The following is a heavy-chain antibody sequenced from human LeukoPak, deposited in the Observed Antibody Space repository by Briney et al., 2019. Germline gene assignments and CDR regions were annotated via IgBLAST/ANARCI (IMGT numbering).Heavy chain of an antibody. V-gene: IGHV1-18*01. CDR3: AREHSSSWDQFDY. CDR2: FNPENGNT. Sequence: ASVKVSCKASGYTFTSLDITWVRQAPGQGLEWMGWFNPENGNTNYAQKVQGRVTMTADTSTSTSYMELRSLRSDDTAVYYCAREHSSSWDQFDYWGQGTLVTVSS. CDR1: GYTFTSLD. D-gene: IGHD6-13*01. J-gene: IGHJ4*02.